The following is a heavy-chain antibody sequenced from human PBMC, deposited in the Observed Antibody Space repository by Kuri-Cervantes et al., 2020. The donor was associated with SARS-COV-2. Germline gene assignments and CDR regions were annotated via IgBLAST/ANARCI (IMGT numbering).Heavy chain of an antibody. CDR3: ARFAGIAAAGTRTVYDY. D-gene: IGHD6-13*01. J-gene: IGHJ4*02. Sequence: SETLSLTCAVYGGSFSGYYWSWIRQPPGKGLEWIGEINHSGSTNYNPSLKSRVTISVDTFKNQFSLKLSSVTAADTAVYYCARFAGIAAAGTRTVYDYWGQGTLVTVSS. CDR2: INHSGST. V-gene: IGHV4-34*01. CDR1: GGSFSGYY.